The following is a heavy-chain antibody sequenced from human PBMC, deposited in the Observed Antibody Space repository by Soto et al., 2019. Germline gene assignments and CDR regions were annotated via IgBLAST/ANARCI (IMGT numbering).Heavy chain of an antibody. D-gene: IGHD3-10*01. Sequence: GESLKISCKGSGYSFTSYWISWVRQMPGKGLEWMGRIDPSDSYTNYSPSFQGHVTISADKSISTAYLQWSSLKASDTAMYYCARRVQDYYGSGSYYKDYWGQGTLVTVSS. CDR3: ARRVQDYYGSGSYYKDY. CDR2: IDPSDSYT. CDR1: GYSFTSYW. J-gene: IGHJ4*02. V-gene: IGHV5-10-1*01.